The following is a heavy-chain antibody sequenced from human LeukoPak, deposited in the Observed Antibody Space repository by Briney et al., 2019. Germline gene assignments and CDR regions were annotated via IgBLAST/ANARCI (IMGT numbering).Heavy chain of an antibody. Sequence: ASVKVSCKASGYTFTMYGISWVRQAPGQGLEWMGWISAYNGNTNYAQKLQGRVTMTTDTSTSTAYMELRSLRSDDTAVYYCARGTHYGDYGVFYYFDYWGQGTLVTVSS. CDR2: ISAYNGNT. J-gene: IGHJ4*02. V-gene: IGHV1-18*01. CDR3: ARGTHYGDYGVFYYFDY. D-gene: IGHD4-17*01. CDR1: GYTFTMYG.